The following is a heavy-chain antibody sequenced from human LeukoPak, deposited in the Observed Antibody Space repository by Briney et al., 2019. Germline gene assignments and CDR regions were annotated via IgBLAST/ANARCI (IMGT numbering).Heavy chain of an antibody. Sequence: SETLSLTCTVSGASISSYYWSWIRRPPGKGLEWIGYIHYGGSTNYNPPLKSRVTISLDTSKNQFSLKLSSVTAADTAVYYCARTSYSIYDAPFGYWGQGTLVTVSS. CDR2: IHYGGST. CDR1: GASISSYY. CDR3: ARTSYSIYDAPFGY. D-gene: IGHD5/OR15-5a*01. V-gene: IGHV4-59*01. J-gene: IGHJ4*02.